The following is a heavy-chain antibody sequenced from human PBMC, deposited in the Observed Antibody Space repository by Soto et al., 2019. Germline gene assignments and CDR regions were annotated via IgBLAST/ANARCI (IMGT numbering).Heavy chain of an antibody. CDR3: ARVPSSGWYVGY. J-gene: IGHJ4*02. V-gene: IGHV3-11*06. Sequence: QVQLVESGRGLVKPGGSLRLSCAASGFTFSDYYMSWIRQAPGKGLEWVSYISSSSSYTNYADSVKGRFTISRDNAKNALYLQMNSLRAEDTAVYYCARVPSSGWYVGYWGQGTLVTVSS. CDR1: GFTFSDYY. D-gene: IGHD6-19*01. CDR2: ISSSSSYT.